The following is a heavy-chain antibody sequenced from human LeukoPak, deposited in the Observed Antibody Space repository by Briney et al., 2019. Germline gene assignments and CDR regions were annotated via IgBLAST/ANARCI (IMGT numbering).Heavy chain of an antibody. CDR3: ARGGIAVAGVSNDAFDI. Sequence: GGSLGLSCAASGFTFSDYYMSWIRQAPGKGLEWVSYISSSSSYTNYADSVKGRFTISRDNAKNSLYLQMNSLRAEDTAVYYCARGGIAVAGVSNDAFDIWGQGTMVTVSS. V-gene: IGHV3-11*06. CDR1: GFTFSDYY. CDR2: ISSSSSYT. D-gene: IGHD6-19*01. J-gene: IGHJ3*02.